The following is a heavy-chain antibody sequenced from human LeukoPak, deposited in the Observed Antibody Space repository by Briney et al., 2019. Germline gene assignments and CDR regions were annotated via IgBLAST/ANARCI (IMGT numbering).Heavy chain of an antibody. CDR2: IYYSGST. V-gene: IGHV4-39*01. D-gene: IGHD2-21*02. CDR1: GGSISSSSYY. J-gene: IGHJ4*02. Sequence: PSETLSLTCTVSGGSISSSSYYWGWIRQPPGKGLEWIGSIYYSGSTYYNPSLKSRVTISVDTSKNQFSLKLSSVTAADTAVYYCARRVGSCGGDCYFDYWGQGTLVTVSS. CDR3: ARRVGSCGGDCYFDY.